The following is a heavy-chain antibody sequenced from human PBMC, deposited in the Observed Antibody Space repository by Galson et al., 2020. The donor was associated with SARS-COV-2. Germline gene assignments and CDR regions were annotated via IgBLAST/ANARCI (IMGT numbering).Heavy chain of an antibody. CDR2: ISDTGAAT. J-gene: IGHJ3*02. Sequence: GSLRLSCAPSGFTFSSYAMSWVRQAPGKGLEWVSTISDTGAATFYADSVKGRFTTARDNTRYRLYLQMDNLRAEDTAVYYCAKDMTNIVVVPAGILAFDIWGQGTMITVSS. CDR3: AKDMTNIVVVPAGILAFDI. D-gene: IGHD2-2*01. V-gene: IGHV3-23*01. CDR1: GFTFSSYA.